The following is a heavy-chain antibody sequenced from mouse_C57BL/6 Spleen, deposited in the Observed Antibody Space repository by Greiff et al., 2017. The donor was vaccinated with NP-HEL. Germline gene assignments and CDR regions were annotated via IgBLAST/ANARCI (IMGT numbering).Heavy chain of an antibody. CDR3: ARANFPDYFDY. V-gene: IGHV1-76*01. J-gene: IGHJ2*01. CDR1: GYTFTDYY. Sequence: VKLQQSGAELVRPGASVKLSCKASGYTFTDYYINWVKQRPGQGLEWIARIYPGSGNTYYNEKFKGKATLTAEKSSSTAYMQLSSLTSEDSAVYFCARANFPDYFDYWGQGTTLTVSS. CDR2: IYPGSGNT.